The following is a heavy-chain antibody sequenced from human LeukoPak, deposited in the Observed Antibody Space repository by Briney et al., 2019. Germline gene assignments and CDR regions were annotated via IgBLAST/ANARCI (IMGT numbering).Heavy chain of an antibody. D-gene: IGHD4-11*01. CDR2: IYYSGST. Sequence: SETLSLTCTVSGGSISSYYWSWIRQPPGKGLGWIGYIYYSGSTNNNPSLKSRATISVDTSKNQFSLKLSSVTAADTAVYYCAREGARGYSNYPFDPWGQGTLVTVSS. V-gene: IGHV4-59*01. CDR3: AREGARGYSNYPFDP. J-gene: IGHJ5*02. CDR1: GGSISSYY.